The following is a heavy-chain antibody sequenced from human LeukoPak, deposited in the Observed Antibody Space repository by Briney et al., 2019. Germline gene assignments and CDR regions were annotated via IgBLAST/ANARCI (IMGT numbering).Heavy chain of an antibody. Sequence: SETLSLTCTVSGGSISSSDYYWGWVRQPPGKGLEWIGNIYYSGGSYSSPSVESRVTISSDTSKNQFSGKLTSVTAADTAVYYCVRVGYAYGPVGNWFDPWGQGVLVTVSS. J-gene: IGHJ5*02. CDR1: GGSISSSDYY. CDR2: IYYSGGS. D-gene: IGHD5-18*01. V-gene: IGHV4-39*01. CDR3: VRVGYAYGPVGNWFDP.